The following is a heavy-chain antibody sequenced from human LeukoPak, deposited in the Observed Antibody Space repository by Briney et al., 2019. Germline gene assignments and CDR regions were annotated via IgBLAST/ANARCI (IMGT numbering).Heavy chain of an antibody. CDR1: GFTFGDYA. V-gene: IGHV3-49*04. Sequence: GGSLRLSCTASGFTFGDYAMSWVRQAPGKGLEWVGFIRSKAYGGTTEYAASVKGRFTISRDDSKSIAYLQMNSLKTEDTAVYYCTRDGVYCSGGSCYFYYYYGVDVWGKGTTVTVSS. CDR2: IRSKAYGGTT. J-gene: IGHJ6*04. D-gene: IGHD2-15*01. CDR3: TRDGVYCSGGSCYFYYYYGVDV.